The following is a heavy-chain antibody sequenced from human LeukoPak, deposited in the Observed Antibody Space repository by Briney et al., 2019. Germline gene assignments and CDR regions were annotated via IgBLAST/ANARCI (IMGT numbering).Heavy chain of an antibody. CDR2: INWNGGNT. CDR3: ARVASNYDFDY. D-gene: IGHD4-11*01. Sequence: PGGSLRLSCAASGFTFDDYGMTWVRQAPGKGLEWVSGINWNGGNTGYADSVKGRFTISRDNAQNSLYLQMNSLRAEDTALYYCARVASNYDFDYWGQGTLVGVSS. V-gene: IGHV3-20*04. CDR1: GFTFDDYG. J-gene: IGHJ4*02.